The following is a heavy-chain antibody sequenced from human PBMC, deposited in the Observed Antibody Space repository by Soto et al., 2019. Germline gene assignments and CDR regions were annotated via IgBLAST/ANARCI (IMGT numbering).Heavy chain of an antibody. Sequence: GGSLRLSCAASGFTFSSYGMHWVRQAPGKGLEWVAVISYDGSNKYYADSVKGRFTISRDNSKNTLYLQMNSLRAEDTAVYYCAKGQIPYGTTVPFDYWGQGTLVTVSS. CDR2: ISYDGSNK. CDR3: AKGQIPYGTTVPFDY. CDR1: GFTFSSYG. D-gene: IGHD4-17*01. V-gene: IGHV3-30*18. J-gene: IGHJ4*02.